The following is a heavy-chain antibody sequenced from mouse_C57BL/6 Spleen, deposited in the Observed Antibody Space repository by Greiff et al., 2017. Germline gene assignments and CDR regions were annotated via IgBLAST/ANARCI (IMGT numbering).Heavy chain of an antibody. CDR2: IYPGDGDT. D-gene: IGHD1-1*01. Sequence: QVQLQESGPELVKPGASVKISCKASGYAFSSSWMNWVKQRPGKGLEWIGRIYPGDGDTNYTGKVKGKATLTADNSYSTAYMQLSSLTSEGSAVYVGARSGVLRYYLDYWGQGTTLTVSS. V-gene: IGHV1-82*01. CDR1: GYAFSSSW. CDR3: ARSGVLRYYLDY. J-gene: IGHJ2*01.